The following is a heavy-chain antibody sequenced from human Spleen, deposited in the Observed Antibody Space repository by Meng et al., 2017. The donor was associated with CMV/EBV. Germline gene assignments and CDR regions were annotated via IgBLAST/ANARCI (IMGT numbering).Heavy chain of an antibody. CDR1: GYTFTGYY. J-gene: IGHJ5*02. CDR3: ARGIYQIFWDWFDP. CDR2: INPNSGGT. D-gene: IGHD2/OR15-2a*01. V-gene: IGHV1-2*02. Sequence: ASVKVSCKASGYTFTGYYMHWVRQAPGQGLEWMGWINPNSGGTNYAQKFQGRVTMTRDMSISTAYMELSRLRSDDTAVYYCARGIYQIFWDWFDPWGQGTLVTVSS.